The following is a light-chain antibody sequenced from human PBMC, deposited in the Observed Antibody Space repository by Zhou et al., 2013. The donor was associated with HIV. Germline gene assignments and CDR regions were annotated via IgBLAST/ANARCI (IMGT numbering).Light chain of an antibody. V-gene: IGKV1-33*01. Sequence: IQMTQSPSSLSASIGDRVTIICRASQDIRNDLNWYQQKPGKAPKLLIYDASNLEIGVPSRFSGSGSGTHFSFTISSLQPDDIATYYCQQFDHVPLSFGGGTKVEIK. CDR3: QQFDHVPLS. CDR2: DAS. J-gene: IGKJ4*01. CDR1: QDIRND.